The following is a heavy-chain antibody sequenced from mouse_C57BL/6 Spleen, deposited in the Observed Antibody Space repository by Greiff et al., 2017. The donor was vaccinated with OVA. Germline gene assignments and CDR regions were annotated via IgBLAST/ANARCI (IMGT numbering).Heavy chain of an antibody. V-gene: IGHV6-3*01. CDR2: IRLKSDNYAT. J-gene: IGHJ4*01. Sequence: EVKLLESGGGLVQPGGSIKLSCVASGFTFRNYWMNWVRQSPEKGLEWVAQIRLKSDNYATHYAESVKGRFTISRDDSKSSVYLQMNNLRAEDTGIYYCTEGGSSYGGYAMDYWGQGTSVTVFS. D-gene: IGHD1-1*01. CDR1: GFTFRNYW. CDR3: TEGGSSYGGYAMDY.